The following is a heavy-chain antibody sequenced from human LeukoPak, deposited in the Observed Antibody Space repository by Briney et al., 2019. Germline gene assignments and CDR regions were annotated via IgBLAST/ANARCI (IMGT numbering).Heavy chain of an antibody. D-gene: IGHD6-6*01. CDR1: GGSISSYY. CDR2: IYYSGST. J-gene: IGHJ4*02. Sequence: KPSETLSLTCTVSGGSISSYYWSWIRQPPGKGLEWIGYIYYSGSTNYNPSLKSRVTISVDTSKNQFSLKLSSVTAADTAVYYCARAFWTPYSSFEETYFDYWGQGTLVTVSS. V-gene: IGHV4-59*01. CDR3: ARAFWTPYSSFEETYFDY.